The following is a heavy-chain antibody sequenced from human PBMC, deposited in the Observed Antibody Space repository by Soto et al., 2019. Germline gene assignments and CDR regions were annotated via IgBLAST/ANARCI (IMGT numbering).Heavy chain of an antibody. CDR2: MHYTGFS. D-gene: IGHD6-13*01. V-gene: IGHV4-59*02. CDR3: DPPYGTAWYTY. J-gene: IGHJ4*02. CDR1: GDSVTGHY. Sequence: SETLSLTCSFSGDSVTGHYLTWIRQSPEKGLEWIGYMHYTGFSHYNPSLKSRLTISVDRSKNHFTLQLTSVTVADTAVYYCDPPYGTAWYTYWGQGTQVTVSS.